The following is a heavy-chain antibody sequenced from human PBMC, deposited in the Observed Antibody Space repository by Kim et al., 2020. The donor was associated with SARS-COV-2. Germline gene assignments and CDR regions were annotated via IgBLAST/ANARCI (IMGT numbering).Heavy chain of an antibody. CDR3: AREWGHFGATSSYYYGSGRRARSYYYYGMDV. CDR2: ISSSSSYI. J-gene: IGHJ6*02. Sequence: GGSLRLSCAASGFTFSSYSMNWVRQAPGKGLEWVSSISSSSSYIYYADSVKGRFTISRDNAKNSLYLQMNSLRAEDMAVYYCAREWGHFGATSSYYYGSGRRARSYYYYGMDVWGQGTTVTVSS. CDR1: GFTFSSYS. V-gene: IGHV3-21*01. D-gene: IGHD3-10*01.